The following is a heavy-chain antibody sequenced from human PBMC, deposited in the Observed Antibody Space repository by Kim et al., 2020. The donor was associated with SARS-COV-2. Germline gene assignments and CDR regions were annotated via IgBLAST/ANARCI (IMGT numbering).Heavy chain of an antibody. D-gene: IGHD1-1*01. CDR1: GDSVSSTSYY. V-gene: IGHV4-39*07. CDR2: VYYSGAT. J-gene: IGHJ5*02. CDR3: ARDLPWKLSA. Sequence: SETLSLTCVVSGDSVSSTSYYWGWIRQSPGKGLEWIGNVYYSGATYYNPSLKSRVTISLDTSKNQFSLTLSSVTAADTAVYFCARDLPWKLSAWGQGPL.